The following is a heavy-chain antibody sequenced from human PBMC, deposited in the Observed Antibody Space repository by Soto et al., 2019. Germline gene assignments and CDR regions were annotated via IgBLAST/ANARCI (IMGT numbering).Heavy chain of an antibody. Sequence: KPSETLSLTCTISGGSVSVYYRSWIRQSTGQGLEWIGYIYASGSPYYNPSLRSRVTISADTSKNQISLKLTSPTAADTAVYYCARGVGSSPPQYWGRGTLVTVSS. D-gene: IGHD1-26*01. J-gene: IGHJ4*02. CDR3: ARGVGSSPPQY. CDR2: IYASGSP. V-gene: IGHV4-59*02. CDR1: GGSVSVYY.